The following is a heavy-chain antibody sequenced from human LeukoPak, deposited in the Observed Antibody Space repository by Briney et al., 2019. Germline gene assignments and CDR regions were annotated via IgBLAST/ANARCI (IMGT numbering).Heavy chain of an antibody. D-gene: IGHD2-2*01. CDR3: AKIPKGGYFDY. Sequence: ETLSLTCAVYGGSFSGYYWSWIRQAPGKGLEWVSHISPSGDTTYYADSVKGRFTISRDSSKNTLSLQMNSLRVEDTAVYYCAKIPKGGYFDYWGQGTLVTVSS. J-gene: IGHJ4*02. CDR1: GGSFSGYY. CDR2: ISPSGDTT. V-gene: IGHV3-23*01.